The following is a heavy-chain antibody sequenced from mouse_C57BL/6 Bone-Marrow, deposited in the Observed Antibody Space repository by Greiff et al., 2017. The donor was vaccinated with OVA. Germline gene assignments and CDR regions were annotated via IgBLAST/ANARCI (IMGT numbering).Heavy chain of an antibody. CDR1: GYSITSGYD. V-gene: IGHV3-1*01. D-gene: IGHD2-4*01. CDR2: ISYSGST. J-gene: IGHJ4*01. CDR3: ARGMIRDAMDY. Sequence: VQLQQSGPGMVKPSQSLSLTCTVTGYSITSGYDWHWIRHFPGNKLEWMGYISYSGSTNYNPSLKSRISITHDTSKNHFFLKLNSVTTEDTATYYCARGMIRDAMDYWGQGTSVTVSS.